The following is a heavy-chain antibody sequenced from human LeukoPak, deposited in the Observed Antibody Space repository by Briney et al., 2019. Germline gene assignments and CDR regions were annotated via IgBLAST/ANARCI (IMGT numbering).Heavy chain of an antibody. CDR1: GGSISRGTNY. J-gene: IGHJ4*02. D-gene: IGHD2-21*02. V-gene: IGHV4-39*07. CDR2: IYYNGNT. Sequence: SETLSLTCTVSGGSISRGTNYWGWAPQPPGKGLEGIGLIYYNGNTYCNPSLKSRVTISVDKPKNQFSLKLSSVTAADTAVYYCARTTVVVTANPPLDCWGQGTLVTVSS. CDR3: ARTTVVVTANPPLDC.